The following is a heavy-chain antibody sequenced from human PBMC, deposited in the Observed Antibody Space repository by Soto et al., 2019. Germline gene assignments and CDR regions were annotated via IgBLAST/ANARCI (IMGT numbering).Heavy chain of an antibody. D-gene: IGHD6-13*01. CDR3: ARVVAAAGATDWYYYYGMDV. CDR2: IYYSGST. Sequence: SETLSLTCTVSGGSISSYYWSWIRQPPGKGLEWIGYIYYSGSTNYNPSLKSRVTISVDTSKNQFSLKLSSVTAADTAVYYCARVVAAAGATDWYYYYGMDVWGQGTTVTVSS. V-gene: IGHV4-59*01. J-gene: IGHJ6*02. CDR1: GGSISSYY.